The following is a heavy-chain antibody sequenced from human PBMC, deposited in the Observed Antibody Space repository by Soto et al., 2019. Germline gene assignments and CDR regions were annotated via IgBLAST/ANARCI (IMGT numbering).Heavy chain of an antibody. J-gene: IGHJ5*02. Sequence: ASVKVSCKASGYTFTGYDMHWVRQAPGQGLEWMGWINPNSGGTNYAQKLQGRVTMTRDTSISTAYMELSRLRSDDTAVYYCARDKLVAGTNWFDPWGQGTLVTVSS. V-gene: IGHV1-2*02. D-gene: IGHD6-19*01. CDR1: GYTFTGYD. CDR2: INPNSGGT. CDR3: ARDKLVAGTNWFDP.